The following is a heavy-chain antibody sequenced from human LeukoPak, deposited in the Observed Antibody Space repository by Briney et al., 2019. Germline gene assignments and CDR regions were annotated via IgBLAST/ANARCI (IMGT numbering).Heavy chain of an antibody. CDR1: SYSISRGYY. D-gene: IGHD3-22*01. J-gene: IGHJ4*02. CDR2: ISHSGST. Sequence: SETLSLTCSVSSYSISRGYYWGWIRPPPGKGLEWIGSISHSGSTYYNPSLKSRVTISVDTSKNQFSLNLSSVTAADTAVYYCVREVNYYDSSACPPDYWGQGTLVTVSS. CDR3: VREVNYYDSSACPPDY. V-gene: IGHV4-38-2*02.